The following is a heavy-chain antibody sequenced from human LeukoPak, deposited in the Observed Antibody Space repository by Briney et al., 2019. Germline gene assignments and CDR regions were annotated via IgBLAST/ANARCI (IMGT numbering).Heavy chain of an antibody. J-gene: IGHJ4*02. V-gene: IGHV3-7*03. D-gene: IGHD3-10*01. CDR1: GFTFSSYW. CDR2: IKQDGSEK. Sequence: PGGSLRLSCAASGFTFSSYWMSWVRQAPGKGLEWVANIKQDGSEKYYVDSVKGRFTFSRENAKNSLYLQMNSLRAEDTAVYYCADYYGPGSYYPSGYWGQGTLVTVSS. CDR3: ADYYGPGSYYPSGY.